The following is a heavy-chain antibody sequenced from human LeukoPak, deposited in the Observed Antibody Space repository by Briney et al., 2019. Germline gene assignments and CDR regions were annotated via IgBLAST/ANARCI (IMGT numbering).Heavy chain of an antibody. CDR2: ISAYNGNT. D-gene: IGHD1-26*01. Sequence: ASVKVSCKASGYTFTSYGISWVRQAPGQGLEWMGWISAYNGNTNYAQKLQGRVTMTTDTSTSTAYMELRSLRSDDTAVYYCARANCVGATTCWFDPWGQGTLVTVSS. J-gene: IGHJ5*02. V-gene: IGHV1-18*01. CDR3: ARANCVGATTCWFDP. CDR1: GYTFTSYG.